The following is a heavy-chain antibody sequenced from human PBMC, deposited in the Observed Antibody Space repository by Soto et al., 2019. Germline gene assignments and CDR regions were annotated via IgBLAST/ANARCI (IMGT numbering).Heavy chain of an antibody. D-gene: IGHD3-16*01. CDR2: INTYNGNT. J-gene: IGHJ6*02. CDR3: AMVDVYVTPSPQDV. CDR1: GYTFTSYG. Sequence: QVQLVQSGAEVKNPGASVKVSCKTSGYTFTSYGIGWARQAPGQGLEWMGWINTYNGNTNYAQNLQGRATLTTDTSTSTAYMELRSLRSNDTAIYYCAMVDVYVTPSPQDVWGQGTTVTVPS. V-gene: IGHV1-18*01.